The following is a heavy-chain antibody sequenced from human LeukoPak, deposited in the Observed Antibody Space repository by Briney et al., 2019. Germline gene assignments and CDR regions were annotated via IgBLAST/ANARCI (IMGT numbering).Heavy chain of an antibody. D-gene: IGHD3-9*01. V-gene: IGHV3-48*03. CDR2: ISDSSSTT. Sequence: GGSLRLSCVASGLTFSTYGMIWVRQAPGKGLEWVSYISDSSSTTYYADSVKGRLTISRDNAKNVLYLQMNSLRAEDTAVYYCARWGATGCGDYWGQGTLVTVSS. J-gene: IGHJ4*02. CDR3: ARWGATGCGDY. CDR1: GLTFSTYG.